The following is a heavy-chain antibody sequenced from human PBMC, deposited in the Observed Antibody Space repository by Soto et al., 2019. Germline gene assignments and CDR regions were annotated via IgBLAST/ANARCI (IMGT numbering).Heavy chain of an antibody. D-gene: IGHD1-26*01. Sequence: QITLKESGPALVKPTQTLTLTCSFSGFSLSTSGVGVGWVRQAPGKALEWLTLFYWDDDRRYNPSLKSRLTFAKDTSRNQVVLTMTNMDPVDTATYYCAHGSSIVGATAFDYWGQGILVTVSS. CDR2: FYWDDDR. J-gene: IGHJ4*02. V-gene: IGHV2-5*02. CDR3: AHGSSIVGATAFDY. CDR1: GFSLSTSGVG.